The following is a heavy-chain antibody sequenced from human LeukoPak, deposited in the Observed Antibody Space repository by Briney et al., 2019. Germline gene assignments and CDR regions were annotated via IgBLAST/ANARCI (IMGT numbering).Heavy chain of an antibody. D-gene: IGHD6-13*01. J-gene: IGHJ4*02. CDR1: GGTFSSYA. Sequence: GASVKVSCKASGGTFSSYAISWVRQAPGQGLEWMGGIIPILGTANYAQKFQGRVTITADESTSTAYMELSSLRSEDTAVYYCAAGTSAAGTPLSYWGQGTLVTVSS. V-gene: IGHV1-69*13. CDR2: IIPILGTA. CDR3: AAGTSAAGTPLSY.